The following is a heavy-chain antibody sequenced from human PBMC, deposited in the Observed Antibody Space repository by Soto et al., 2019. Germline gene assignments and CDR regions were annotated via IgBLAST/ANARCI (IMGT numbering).Heavy chain of an antibody. Sequence: EVQLVESGGGLAQPGTSLRLSCVGSGFFPNYYAMHWVRQAPGKGLEWVAGITWANGEIGYADSVKGRFTLSRDKAKNSLFLQNDGLRRDDTAHYFRARGIRQWAPDLWGQGIPVVVSS. CDR3: ARGIRQWAPDL. D-gene: IGHD2-8*01. CDR2: ITWANGEI. J-gene: IGHJ4*02. V-gene: IGHV3-9*02. CDR1: GFFPNYYA.